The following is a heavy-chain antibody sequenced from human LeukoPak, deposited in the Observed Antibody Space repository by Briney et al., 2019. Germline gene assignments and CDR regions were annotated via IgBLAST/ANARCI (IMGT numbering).Heavy chain of an antibody. CDR2: INAGNGNT. D-gene: IGHD2-15*01. J-gene: IGHJ4*02. V-gene: IGHV1-3*01. Sequence: ASVKVSCKASGYTCTSYAMHWVRQAPGQRLEWMGWINAGNGNTKYSQKFQGRVTITRDTSASTAYMELSSLRSEDTAVYYCARSGYCSGGSCYFWLDYWGQGTLVTVSS. CDR1: GYTCTSYA. CDR3: ARSGYCSGGSCYFWLDY.